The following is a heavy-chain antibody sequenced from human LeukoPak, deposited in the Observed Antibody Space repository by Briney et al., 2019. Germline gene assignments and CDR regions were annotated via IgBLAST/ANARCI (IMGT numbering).Heavy chain of an antibody. CDR2: INHSGST. CDR3: ASPWDF. CDR1: GGSFSGYY. Sequence: PSETLSLTCAVYGGSFSGYYWSWIRQPPGKGLEWIGEINHSGSTNYNPSLKSRVTISVDTSKNQFSLKLTSVTAADTAVYYCASPWDFWGQGTLVTVSS. J-gene: IGHJ4*02. V-gene: IGHV4-34*01.